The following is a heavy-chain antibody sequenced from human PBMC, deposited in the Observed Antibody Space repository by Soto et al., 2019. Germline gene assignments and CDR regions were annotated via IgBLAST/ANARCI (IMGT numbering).Heavy chain of an antibody. J-gene: IGHJ6*02. CDR1: GFSLSTTGEG. CDR3: AHRRLGDTVPDYNALDV. Sequence: HITLKEAGPTLVKPTQTLTLTCTFSGFSLSTTGEGVFWIRQPPGKAPEWLALVHWNDDKRYSPSLRPRLTSRRYTSRSQVVLSLTNLDPVDTGTYYCAHRRLGDTVPDYNALDVWGQGTTVIVSS. CDR2: VHWNDDK. V-gene: IGHV2-5*01. D-gene: IGHD3-3*01.